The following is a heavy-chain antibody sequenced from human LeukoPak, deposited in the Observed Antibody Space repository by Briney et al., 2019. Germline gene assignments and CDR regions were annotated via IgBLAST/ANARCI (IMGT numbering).Heavy chain of an antibody. CDR1: GFTFDDYG. CDR3: ARGLRFLEWLEGNLDY. CDR2: INWNGGST. D-gene: IGHD3-3*01. Sequence: QSGGSLRLSCAASGFTFDDYGMSWVRQAPGRGLEWVSGINWNGGSTGYADSVEGRFTISRDNAKNSLYLQMNSLRAEDTALYYCARGLRFLEWLEGNLDYWDQGTLVTVSS. V-gene: IGHV3-20*04. J-gene: IGHJ4*02.